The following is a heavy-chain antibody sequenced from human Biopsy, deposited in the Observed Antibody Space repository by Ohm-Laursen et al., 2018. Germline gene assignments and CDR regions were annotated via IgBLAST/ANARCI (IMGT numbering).Heavy chain of an antibody. D-gene: IGHD3-22*01. CDR3: ARDFYDSSGARHQ. J-gene: IGHJ4*02. Sequence: ASVKVSCKAPGGTFSNYGVNWVRQAPGQGLEWMGGIIPMFGPASYAQKFQGRVTITADESTSTAYMELSSLRSEDTAVYYCARDFYDSSGARHQWGQGTLVTVSS. CDR1: GGTFSNYG. V-gene: IGHV1-69*13. CDR2: IIPMFGPA.